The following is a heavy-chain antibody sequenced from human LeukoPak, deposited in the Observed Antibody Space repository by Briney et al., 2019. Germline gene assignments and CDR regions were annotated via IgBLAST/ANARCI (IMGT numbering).Heavy chain of an antibody. D-gene: IGHD3-10*01. CDR3: GKGGISLLRGSFDY. CDR2: ISGGRPST. J-gene: IGHJ4*02. CDR1: GFTFDDHG. Sequence: PGGSLRLSCAASGFTFDDHGMTWVRQAPGKGLEWVSAISGGRPSTYYVDSVKGRFTISRDNAMNTLYLQMNSLRADDTALYSCGKGGISLLRGSFDYWGQGTLVTVSS. V-gene: IGHV3-23*01.